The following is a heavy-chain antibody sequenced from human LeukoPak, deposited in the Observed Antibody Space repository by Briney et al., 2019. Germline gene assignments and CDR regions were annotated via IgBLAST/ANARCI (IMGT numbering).Heavy chain of an antibody. Sequence: SETLSLTCTVSGGSISSYYWSWIRQPAGKGLEWIGSIYTSGSTNYNPSLKSRVTMSVDTSKNQFSLKLSSVTAADTAVYYCARGPRVSTQIAATGILDYWGQGTLVTVSS. J-gene: IGHJ4*02. CDR3: ARGPRVSTQIAATGILDY. CDR1: GGSISSYY. V-gene: IGHV4-4*07. CDR2: IYTSGST. D-gene: IGHD6-13*01.